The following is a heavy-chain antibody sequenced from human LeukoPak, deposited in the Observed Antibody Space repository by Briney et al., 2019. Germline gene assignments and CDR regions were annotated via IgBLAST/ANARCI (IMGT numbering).Heavy chain of an antibody. J-gene: IGHJ3*02. D-gene: IGHD3-22*01. V-gene: IGHV4-31*03. Sequence: SETLSLTCTVSGGSISSGGYYWSWIRQHPGKGLEWIGYIYYSGSTYYNPSLKSRVTISVDTSKNQFSLKLSSVTAADTAVYYCARVGYYDSSGHPAAAFDIWGQGTMVTVSS. CDR1: GGSISSGGYY. CDR3: ARVGYYDSSGHPAAAFDI. CDR2: IYYSGST.